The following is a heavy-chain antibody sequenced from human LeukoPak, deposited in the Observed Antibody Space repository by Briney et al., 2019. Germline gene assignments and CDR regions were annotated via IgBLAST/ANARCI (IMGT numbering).Heavy chain of an antibody. CDR2: INHSGST. D-gene: IGHD1-1*01. Sequence: SETLSLTCAVYGGSFSGYYWSWTRQPPGKGLEWIGEINHSGSTNYNPSLKSRVTISVDTSKNQFSLKLSSVTAADTAVYYCARSWNDVLSYYYYGMDVWGQGTTVTVSS. CDR3: ARSWNDVLSYYYYGMDV. V-gene: IGHV4-34*01. J-gene: IGHJ6*02. CDR1: GGSFSGYY.